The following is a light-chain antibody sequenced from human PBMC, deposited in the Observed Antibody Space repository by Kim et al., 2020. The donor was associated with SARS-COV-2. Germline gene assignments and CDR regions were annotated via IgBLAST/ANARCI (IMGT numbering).Light chain of an antibody. J-gene: IGLJ2*01. Sequence: GASVTIPCTGTSSDDGGYNYVSWYQQHPGKAPKLMIYEVSNRPSGVSNRFSGSKSGNTASLTISGLQAEDEADYYCSSYTSSSTLVFGGGTKLTVL. CDR2: EVS. CDR3: SSYTSSSTLV. CDR1: SSDDGGYNY. V-gene: IGLV2-14*01.